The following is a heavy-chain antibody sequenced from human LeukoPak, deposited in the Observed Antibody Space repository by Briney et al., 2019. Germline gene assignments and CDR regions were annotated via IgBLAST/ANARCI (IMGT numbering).Heavy chain of an antibody. CDR3: ARADSSGYAFDY. V-gene: IGHV4-59*01. D-gene: IGHD3-22*01. CDR2: IYYSGST. J-gene: IGHJ4*02. CDR1: GGSISSYY. Sequence: SETLSLTCTVSGGSISSYYWSWIRQPPGKGLEWIGYIYYSGSTNYNPSLKSRVTISVDPSKNQFSLKLSAVTAADTAVYDCARADSSGYAFDYWGQGTLVTVSS.